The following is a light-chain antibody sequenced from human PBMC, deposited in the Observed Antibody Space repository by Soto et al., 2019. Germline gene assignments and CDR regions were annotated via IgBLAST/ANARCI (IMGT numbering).Light chain of an antibody. Sequence: EIVMTQSPATLSVSAGERATLSCRASQSISSNLAWYQQEPGQAPRLLIYGASNRATGIPARFSGSGSGTEFTLTISSLQTEDFAVYYCQQYNNWPRTFGQGTKVEIK. CDR3: QQYNNWPRT. CDR1: QSISSN. J-gene: IGKJ1*01. CDR2: GAS. V-gene: IGKV3-15*01.